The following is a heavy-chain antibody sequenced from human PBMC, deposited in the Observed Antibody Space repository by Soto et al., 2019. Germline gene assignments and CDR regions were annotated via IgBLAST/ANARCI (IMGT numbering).Heavy chain of an antibody. CDR3: ARGLILDITGTTDNPYYYYYYGMDV. D-gene: IGHD1-7*01. CDR2: TYYRSKWYN. J-gene: IGHJ6*02. V-gene: IGHV6-1*01. Sequence: PSQTLSLTCAISGDSVSSNSAAWNWIRQSPSRGLEWLGRTYYRSKWYNDYAVSVKSRITINPDTSKNQFSLQLNSVTPEDTAVYYCARGLILDITGTTDNPYYYYYYGMDVWGQGTTVTVSS. CDR1: GDSVSSNSAA.